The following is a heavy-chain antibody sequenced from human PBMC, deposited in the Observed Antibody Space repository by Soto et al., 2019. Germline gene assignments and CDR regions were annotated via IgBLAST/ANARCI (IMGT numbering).Heavy chain of an antibody. CDR2: ISSSSSTI. J-gene: IGHJ5*02. V-gene: IGHV3-48*01. CDR3: ARHPERIAEIGWFDP. D-gene: IGHD6-13*01. Sequence: APGKGLEWVSYISSSSSTIYYADSVKGRFTISRDNAKNSLYLQMNSLRAEDTAVYYCARHPERIAEIGWFDPWGQETLVTVSS.